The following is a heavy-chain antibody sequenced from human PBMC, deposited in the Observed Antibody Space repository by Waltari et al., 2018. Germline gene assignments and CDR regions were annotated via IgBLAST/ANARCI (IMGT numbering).Heavy chain of an antibody. V-gene: IGHV3-23*01. Sequence: EVQLLESGGGLVQPGGYLRRSCATSGFSFGGFAMNWVREAPGQGLEWVSGISGSGATTYYADSVRGRFTISRDNSRNTLSLEMNSLRAEDTAVYYCAKAFRGYSGSYFDYWGQGAPVTVSS. CDR1: GFSFGGFA. D-gene: IGHD5-12*01. CDR2: ISGSGATT. J-gene: IGHJ4*02. CDR3: AKAFRGYSGSYFDY.